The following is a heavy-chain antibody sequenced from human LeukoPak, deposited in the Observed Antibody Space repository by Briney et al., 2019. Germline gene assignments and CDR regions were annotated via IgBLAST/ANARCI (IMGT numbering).Heavy chain of an antibody. D-gene: IGHD3-9*01. Sequence: GGSLRLSCAASGFTFSSYWMHWVRQAPGKGLVWVSRINTDGSSTSYADSVKGRFTISRDNSKNTLYLQMNSLRAEDTAVYYCAKPDFDWLLSPFDYWGQGTLVTVSS. CDR3: AKPDFDWLLSPFDY. CDR2: INTDGSST. V-gene: IGHV3-74*01. CDR1: GFTFSSYW. J-gene: IGHJ4*02.